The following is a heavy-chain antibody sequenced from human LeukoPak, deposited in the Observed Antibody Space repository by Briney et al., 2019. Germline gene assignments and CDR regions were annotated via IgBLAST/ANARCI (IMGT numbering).Heavy chain of an antibody. CDR1: GFTFSSYA. CDR2: ISYDGSNK. Sequence: PGGSLRLSCSASGFTFSSYAMHWVRQAPGKGLEWVAVISYDGSNKYYADSVKGRFTISRDNSKNTLYLQMNSLRAEDTAVYYCAKAGLSGGYVDYWGQGTLVTVSS. J-gene: IGHJ4*02. V-gene: IGHV3-30*04. CDR3: AKAGLSGGYVDY. D-gene: IGHD2-15*01.